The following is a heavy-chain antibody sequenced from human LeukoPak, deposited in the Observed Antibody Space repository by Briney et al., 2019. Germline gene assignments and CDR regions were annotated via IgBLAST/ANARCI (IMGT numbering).Heavy chain of an antibody. CDR2: INPNSGGT. V-gene: IGHV1-2*02. J-gene: IGHJ1*01. Sequence: ASVKVSCKASGYTFTGYYMHWVRQAPGQGLECMGWINPNSGGTNYAQKFQGRVTMTRDTSISTAYMELSRLRSDDTAVYYCATPGFDSSGYYYHEYFQHWGQGTLVTVSS. D-gene: IGHD3-22*01. CDR3: ATPGFDSSGYYYHEYFQH. CDR1: GYTFTGYY.